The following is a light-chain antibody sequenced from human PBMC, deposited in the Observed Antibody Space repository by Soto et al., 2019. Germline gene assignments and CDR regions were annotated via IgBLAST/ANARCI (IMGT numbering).Light chain of an antibody. J-gene: IGKJ4*01. CDR2: KAS. CDR3: QQYNTYPLT. CDR1: QIITNW. Sequence: DIQMTQSPSTLSASVGERVPITCRASQIITNWLAWYQQKPGKAPKLLIYKASSLEGGVPSRFSGSGSGTEFNITISSLQPDDFATYYCQQYNTYPLTFGGGTTVEIK. V-gene: IGKV1-5*03.